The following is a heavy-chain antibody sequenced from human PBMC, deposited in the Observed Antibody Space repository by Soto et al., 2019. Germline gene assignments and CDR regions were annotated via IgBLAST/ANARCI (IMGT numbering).Heavy chain of an antibody. CDR2: IIPLFRTV. CDR3: ARTLIKPAGTRRYYCNGMDV. D-gene: IGHD6-19*01. J-gene: IGHJ6*02. CDR1: GDTFSSFA. V-gene: IGHV1-69*06. Sequence: ASVKVSCKASGDTFSSFAITWVRRAPGQGLQWMGGIIPLFRTVNYAQKFQDRVTITADKSTSTAYMEVSSLRSEDTAIYYCARTLIKPAGTRRYYCNGMDVWGQGTTVTVSS.